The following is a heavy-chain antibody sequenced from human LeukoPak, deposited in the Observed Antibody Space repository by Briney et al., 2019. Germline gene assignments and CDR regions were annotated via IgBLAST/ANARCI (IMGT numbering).Heavy chain of an antibody. V-gene: IGHV1-69*05. J-gene: IGHJ5*02. CDR3: ARANGYCSSTSCLELYFGP. D-gene: IGHD2-2*03. Sequence: GASVKVSCKASGGTFSSYAISWVRQAPGQGLEWMGGIIPIFGTANYAQKSQGRVTITTDESTSTAYMELSSLRSEDTAVYYCARANGYCSSTSCLELYFGPWGQGTLVTVSS. CDR1: GGTFSSYA. CDR2: IIPIFGTA.